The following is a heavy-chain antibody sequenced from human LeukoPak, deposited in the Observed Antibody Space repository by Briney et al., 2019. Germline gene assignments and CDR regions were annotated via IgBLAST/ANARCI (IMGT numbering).Heavy chain of an antibody. CDR3: ARVGTRGPFDY. V-gene: IGHV1-69*13. CDR2: IIPIFGTA. CDR1: GGTFISYA. D-gene: IGHD3/OR15-3a*01. Sequence: ASVKVSCKASGGTFISYAISWVRQAPGQGLEWMGGIIPIFGTANYAQKFQGRVTITADESTSTAYMELSSLRSEDTAVYYCARVGTRGPFDYWGQGTLVTVSS. J-gene: IGHJ4*02.